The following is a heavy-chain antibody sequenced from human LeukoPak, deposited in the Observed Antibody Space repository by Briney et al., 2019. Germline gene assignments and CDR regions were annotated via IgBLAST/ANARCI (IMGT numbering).Heavy chain of an antibody. CDR3: ARSSLDSSSWYRVWGY. V-gene: IGHV3-53*01. D-gene: IGHD6-13*01. J-gene: IGHJ4*02. CDR1: GFTVSSNY. Sequence: GGSLRLSCAASGFTVSSNYMSWVRQAPGKGLEWVSVIYSGGSTYYADSVKGRFTISRDNSKNTLYLQMNSLRAEDTAVYSCARSSLDSSSWYRVWGYWGQGTLVTVSS. CDR2: IYSGGST.